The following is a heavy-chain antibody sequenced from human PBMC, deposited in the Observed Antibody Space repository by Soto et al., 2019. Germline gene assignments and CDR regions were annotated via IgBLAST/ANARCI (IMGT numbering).Heavy chain of an antibody. Sequence: GGSLRLSCTASGFTFSSYEMNWVRQAPGKGLEWVSYISSGGITIYYADSVKGRFTISRDNAENSLYLQVISLRAEDTAVYYCARGGTSMIVAKNFDYWGQGTLVTVSS. CDR2: ISSGGITI. D-gene: IGHD3-22*01. CDR3: ARGGTSMIVAKNFDY. J-gene: IGHJ4*02. CDR1: GFTFSSYE. V-gene: IGHV3-48*03.